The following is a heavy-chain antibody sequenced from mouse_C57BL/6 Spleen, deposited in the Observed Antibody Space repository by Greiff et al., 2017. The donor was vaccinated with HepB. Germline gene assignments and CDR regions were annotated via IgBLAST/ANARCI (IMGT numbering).Heavy chain of an antibody. CDR2: INPNYGTT. V-gene: IGHV1-39*01. D-gene: IGHD2-2*01. CDR1: GYSFTDYN. J-gene: IGHJ3*01. Sequence: VQLQQSGPELVKPGASVKISCKASGYSFTDYNMNWVKQSNGKSLEWIGVINPNYGTTSYNQKFKGKATFTVDQSSSTAYMQLNSLTSEDSAVYYCAREESYGYDLRAWFAYWGQGTLVTVSA. CDR3: AREESYGYDLRAWFAY.